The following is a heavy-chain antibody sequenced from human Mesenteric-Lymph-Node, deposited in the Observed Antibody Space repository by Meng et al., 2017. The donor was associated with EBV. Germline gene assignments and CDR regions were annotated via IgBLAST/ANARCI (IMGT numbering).Heavy chain of an antibody. Sequence: QVQLQESRQGLVKPSGTLSLTCDVSGVSISRTHWWSWVRQAPGKGLEWIGEIYHPGSTNYNPSLKSRVAISIDESKNQFSLNLTSVTAADTAVYYCASGVPCDWGQGTLVTVSS. J-gene: IGHJ4*02. CDR1: GVSISRTHW. V-gene: IGHV4-4*02. CDR2: IYHPGST. CDR3: ASGVPCD. D-gene: IGHD1-1*01.